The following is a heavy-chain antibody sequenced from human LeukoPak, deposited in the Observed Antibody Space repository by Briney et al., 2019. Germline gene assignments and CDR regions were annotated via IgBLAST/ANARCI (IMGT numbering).Heavy chain of an antibody. D-gene: IGHD2-21*02. V-gene: IGHV3-23*01. CDR1: GFTFSSYA. J-gene: IGHJ4*02. CDR2: ISGSGGST. CDR3: AKSPPFCAGNCYSVD. Sequence: GGSLRLSCAGSGFTFSSYAMSWVRQAPGRGLEFVSSISGSGGSTFHADSVKGRFTISRDNSKNTLYLQMNSLRADDTAVYYCAKSPPFCAGNCYSVDWGQGTLVTVSS.